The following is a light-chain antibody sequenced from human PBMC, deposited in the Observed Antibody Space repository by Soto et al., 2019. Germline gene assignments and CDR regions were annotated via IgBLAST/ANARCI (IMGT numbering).Light chain of an antibody. Sequence: DIQLTQSPSFLSASVGDSVTITCRASQGVTGYVAWYQQKPGKAPNLLIYAASTLQSGVPSRFSGSGSGTEFTLTISSLQPEDFAIYYCQQLHGYPWTFDHGTKVEIK. V-gene: IGKV1-9*01. J-gene: IGKJ1*01. CDR2: AAS. CDR3: QQLHGYPWT. CDR1: QGVTGY.